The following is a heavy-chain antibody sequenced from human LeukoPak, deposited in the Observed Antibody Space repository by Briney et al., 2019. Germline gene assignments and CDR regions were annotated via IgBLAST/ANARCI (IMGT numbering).Heavy chain of an antibody. Sequence: ASVKVSCKASGYTFISYAMHWVRQAPGQRLEWMGWINAGNGNTKYSQKFQGRVTITRDTSASTAYMELSSLRSEDTAVYYCATVRPLNDYGDRDAFDIWGQGTMVIVSS. V-gene: IGHV1-3*01. J-gene: IGHJ3*02. CDR3: ATVRPLNDYGDRDAFDI. CDR1: GYTFISYA. CDR2: INAGNGNT. D-gene: IGHD4-17*01.